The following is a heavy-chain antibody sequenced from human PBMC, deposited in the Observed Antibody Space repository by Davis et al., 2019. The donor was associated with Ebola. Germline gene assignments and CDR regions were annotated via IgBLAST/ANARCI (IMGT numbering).Heavy chain of an antibody. CDR1: GGSFSGYY. Sequence: SETLSLTCAVYGGSFSGYYWSWIRQPPGKGLEWIGEINHSGSTNYNPSLKSRVTISVDTSKNQFSLKLSSVTAADTAVYYCASWSGDYTYGSDSFGYWGQGTLVTVSS. CDR2: INHSGST. J-gene: IGHJ4*02. V-gene: IGHV4-34*01. CDR3: ASWSGDYTYGSDSFGY. D-gene: IGHD5-18*01.